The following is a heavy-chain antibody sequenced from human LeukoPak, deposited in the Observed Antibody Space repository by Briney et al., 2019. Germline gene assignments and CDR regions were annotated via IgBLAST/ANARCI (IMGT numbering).Heavy chain of an antibody. D-gene: IGHD1-26*01. CDR2: IRHDGTEK. CDR1: GFTFSTYG. V-gene: IGHV3-30*02. CDR3: ARLMVGQAGVGATHFDY. J-gene: IGHJ4*02. Sequence: GGSLTLSCVVSGFTFSTYGMHWVRQAPGKGLEWLTFIRHDGTEKYYADFVKGRFTISRDNSRNTLYLQVNSLGPEDTAVYYCARLMVGQAGVGATHFDYWGQGTLVSVSS.